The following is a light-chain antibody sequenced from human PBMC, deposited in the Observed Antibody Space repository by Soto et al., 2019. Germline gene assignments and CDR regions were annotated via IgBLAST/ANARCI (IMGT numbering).Light chain of an antibody. J-gene: IGLJ3*02. CDR1: SSNIGSNT. Sequence: QSVLTQPPSASGTPGQRVTISCSGSSSNIGSNTVNWYQQLPGTAPKLLIYSNNQRPSGVPDRFSGSKSGTSASLAISGLQSEDEADYYCAAWDDGPKEWVFGGGTKLTVL. CDR2: SNN. V-gene: IGLV1-44*01. CDR3: AAWDDGPKEWV.